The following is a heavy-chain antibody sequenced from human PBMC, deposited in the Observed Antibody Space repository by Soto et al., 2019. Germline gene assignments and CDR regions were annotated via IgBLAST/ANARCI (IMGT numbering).Heavy chain of an antibody. CDR1: GGTFSSYT. D-gene: IGHD2-2*02. Sequence: QVQLVQSGAEVKKPGSSVKVSCKASGGTFSSYTISWVRQAPGQGLEWMGRIIPILGIANYAQKFQGRVTMTADNSTNTAHLELSSLRSEDTAVYYCAMEYCSSTSCDSDYWGQGTLVTVSS. CDR2: IIPILGIA. J-gene: IGHJ4*02. V-gene: IGHV1-69*02. CDR3: AMEYCSSTSCDSDY.